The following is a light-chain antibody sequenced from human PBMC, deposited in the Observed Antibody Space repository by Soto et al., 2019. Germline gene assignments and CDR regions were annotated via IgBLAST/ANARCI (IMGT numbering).Light chain of an antibody. V-gene: IGKV3-15*01. CDR2: GAS. CDR1: QSVSSN. Sequence: EIVLTQSPGTLSLSPGERATLSCRASQSVSSNLAWYQQKPGQAPRLLIYGASTRATGIPARFSGSGSGTEFTLTISSLQSEDFAVYCCQQYNNWPPTITFRQGTRLEIK. CDR3: QQYNNWPPTIT. J-gene: IGKJ5*01.